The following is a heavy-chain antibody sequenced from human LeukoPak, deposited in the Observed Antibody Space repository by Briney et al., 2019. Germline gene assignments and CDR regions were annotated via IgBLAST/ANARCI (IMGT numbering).Heavy chain of an antibody. Sequence: PGGSLRLSCAASGFTFDDYAMHWVRQAPGKGLEWVSGISWNSGSIGYADSVKGRFTISRDNAKNSLYLQMNSLRAEDTALYYCAKDFGAAAGFGFDYWGQGTLVTVSS. V-gene: IGHV3-9*01. J-gene: IGHJ4*02. CDR2: ISWNSGSI. CDR1: GFTFDDYA. CDR3: AKDFGAAAGFGFDY. D-gene: IGHD6-13*01.